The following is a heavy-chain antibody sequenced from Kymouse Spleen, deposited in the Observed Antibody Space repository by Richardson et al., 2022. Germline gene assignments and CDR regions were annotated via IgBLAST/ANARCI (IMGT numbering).Heavy chain of an antibody. Sequence: SRVTISVDTSKNQFSLKLSSVTAADTAVYYCARDKDIPDAFDIWGQGTMVTVSS. J-gene: IGHJ3*02. CDR3: ARDKDIPDAFDI. V-gene: IGHV4-59*01,IGHV4-61*01. D-gene: IGHD2-15*01,IGHD2-2*02,IGHD2-8*01.